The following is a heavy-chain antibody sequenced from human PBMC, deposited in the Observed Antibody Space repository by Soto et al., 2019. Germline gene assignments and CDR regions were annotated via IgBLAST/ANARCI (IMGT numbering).Heavy chain of an antibody. CDR2: IYYSGST. J-gene: IGHJ5*02. CDR3: VRDIGYCSGGSCLAGPDWFDP. V-gene: IGHV4-30-4*01. CDR1: GGSISSGDYY. Sequence: NPSETLSLTCTVSGGSISSGDYYWSWIRQPPGKGLEWIGYIYYSGSTYYNPSLKSRVTISVDTSKNQFSLKLSSVTAADTAVYYCVRDIGYCSGGSCLAGPDWFDPWGQGTLVTVSS. D-gene: IGHD2-15*01.